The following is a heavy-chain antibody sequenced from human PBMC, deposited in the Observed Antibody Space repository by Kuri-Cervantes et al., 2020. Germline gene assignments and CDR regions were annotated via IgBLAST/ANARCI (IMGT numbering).Heavy chain of an antibody. CDR2: ISYDGSNK. J-gene: IGHJ4*02. D-gene: IGHD1/OR15-1a*01. V-gene: IGHV3-30-3*01. Sequence: GGSLRLSCAASGFTFSSYAMHWVRQAPGKGLEWVAVISYDGSNKYYADSVKGRFTISRDNSKNTLYLQMNSLRAEDTAVYYCASGWNTYYFDYWGQGTLVTVSS. CDR1: GFTFSSYA. CDR3: ASGWNTYYFDY.